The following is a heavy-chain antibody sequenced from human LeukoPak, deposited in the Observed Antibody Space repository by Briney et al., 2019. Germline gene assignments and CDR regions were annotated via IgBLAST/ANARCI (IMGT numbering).Heavy chain of an antibody. CDR1: GGSFSGYY. CDR3: ARELGYYFDY. Sequence: SETLSLTCAVYGGSFSGYYWSWIRQPPGKGLEWIGEINHSGSTNYNPSLKSRVTISVDTSKNQFSLKLSSVTAADTAVYYCARELGYYFDYWGQGTLVTVSS. V-gene: IGHV4-34*01. CDR2: INHSGST. D-gene: IGHD1-7*01. J-gene: IGHJ4*02.